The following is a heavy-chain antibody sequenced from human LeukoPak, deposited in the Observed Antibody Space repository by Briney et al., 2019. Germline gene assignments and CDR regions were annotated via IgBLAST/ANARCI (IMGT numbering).Heavy chain of an antibody. CDR2: ITLYNGNT. J-gene: IGHJ5*02. Sequence: ASVKVSCKASGCTFTYCSLHWLQQAPGQGLERMRWITLYNGNTNYAKKSQGRVTITRDMSLRTAYIELSSLRFRDAILTGYYSKGRLGWRVVNWFDPWGQGTLVTVSS. CDR3: YSKGRLGWRVVNWFDP. CDR1: GCTFTYCS. D-gene: IGHD3-9*01. V-gene: IGHV1-68*01.